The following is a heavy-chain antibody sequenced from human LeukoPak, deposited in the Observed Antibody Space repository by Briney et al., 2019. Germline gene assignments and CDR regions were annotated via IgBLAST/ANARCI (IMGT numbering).Heavy chain of an antibody. J-gene: IGHJ4*02. CDR3: ARRGRLRYFDWLLESTFDY. Sequence: SETLSLTCTVSGDSITGYYWGWIRQPPGKGLEWIGNIYYTGNTYYNASLKSRVTISVDTSKNQFSLKLSSVTAADTAVHYCARRGRLRYFDWLLESTFDYWGQGTLVTVSS. CDR2: IYYTGNT. V-gene: IGHV4-39*01. D-gene: IGHD3-9*01. CDR1: GDSITGYY.